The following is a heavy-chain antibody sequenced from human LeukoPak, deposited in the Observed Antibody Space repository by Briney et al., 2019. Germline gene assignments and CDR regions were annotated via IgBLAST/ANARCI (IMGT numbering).Heavy chain of an antibody. CDR1: GGSISSYY. D-gene: IGHD3-10*01. CDR3: ARGLNYYGSGSYAFDY. CDR2: IYYSGST. Sequence: SETLSLTCTVSGGSISSYYWSWIRQPPGKGLEWIGYIYYSGSTNYNPSLKSRVTISVDTSKNQFSLKLSSVTAADTAVCYCARGLNYYGSGSYAFDYWGQGTLVTVSS. J-gene: IGHJ4*02. V-gene: IGHV4-59*01.